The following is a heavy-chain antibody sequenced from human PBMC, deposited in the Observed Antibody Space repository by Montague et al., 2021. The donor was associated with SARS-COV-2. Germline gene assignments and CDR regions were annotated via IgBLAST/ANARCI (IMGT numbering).Heavy chain of an antibody. CDR2: IYYSGST. CDR1: GGSISGYY. Sequence: SETLSLTCTVSGGSISGYYWSWIRQSPGKGLEWIGYIYYSGSTKYNPFLESRVTVSVDRSKNQVSLKLSSVTPADTAVYYCARLLRSCSNGVCRTYYYYAMDEGGQGTTVTVSS. V-gene: IGHV4-59*01. CDR3: ARLLRSCSNGVCRTYYYYAMDE. D-gene: IGHD2-8*01. J-gene: IGHJ6*02.